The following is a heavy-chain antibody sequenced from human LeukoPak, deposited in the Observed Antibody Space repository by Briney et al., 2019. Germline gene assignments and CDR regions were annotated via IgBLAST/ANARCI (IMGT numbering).Heavy chain of an antibody. Sequence: GASVKVSCKASGYTFTGYYMHWVRQAPGQGLEWMGWINPNSGGTNYAQKFQGRVTMTRDTSISTAYMELSRLRSDDTAVYYCAREWVDSDSGPNCSGGSCYPDYWGQGTLVTVSS. D-gene: IGHD2-15*01. CDR3: AREWVDSDSGPNCSGGSCYPDY. CDR1: GYTFTGYY. CDR2: INPNSGGT. V-gene: IGHV1-2*02. J-gene: IGHJ4*02.